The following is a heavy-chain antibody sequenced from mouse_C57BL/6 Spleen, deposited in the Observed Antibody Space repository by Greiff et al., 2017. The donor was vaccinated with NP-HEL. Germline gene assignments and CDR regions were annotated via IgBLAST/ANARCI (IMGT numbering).Heavy chain of an antibody. CDR2: IYPGDGDT. D-gene: IGHD2-4*01. CDR1: GYAFSSYW. J-gene: IGHJ2*01. V-gene: IGHV1-80*01. CDR3: AREGRYDYDGGFDY. Sequence: QVQLKESGAELVKPGASVKISCKASGYAFSSYWMNWVKQRPGKGLEWIGQIYPGDGDTNYNGKFKGKATLTADKSSSTAYMQLSSLTSEDSAVYFCAREGRYDYDGGFDYWGQGTTLTVSS.